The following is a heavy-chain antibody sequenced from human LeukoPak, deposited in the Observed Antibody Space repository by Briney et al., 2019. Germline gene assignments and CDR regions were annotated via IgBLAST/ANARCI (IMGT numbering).Heavy chain of an antibody. CDR1: GFTFSSYS. CDR2: ISSSSSYI. CDR3: ARDRDYYDSSGYYYVS. V-gene: IGHV3-21*01. D-gene: IGHD3-22*01. J-gene: IGHJ4*02. Sequence: GGSLRLSCAASGFTFSSYSMNWVRQAPGKGLEWVSSISSSSSYIYYADSVKGRFTISRDNAKNSLYLQMNSLRAEDTAVYYCARDRDYYDSSGYYYVSWGQGTLVTVSS.